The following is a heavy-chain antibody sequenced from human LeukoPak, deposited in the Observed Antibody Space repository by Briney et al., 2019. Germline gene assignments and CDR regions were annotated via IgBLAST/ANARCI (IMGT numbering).Heavy chain of an antibody. CDR2: ISGSGGST. V-gene: IGHV3-23*01. D-gene: IGHD3-3*01. Sequence: GGSLRLSCAASGFTFSSYAMSWVRQAPGKGLEWVSAISGSGGSTYYPDSVKGGFTISRDNSKNTLYLKMNSLRAEDTAVYYCAKDNAGDFWSGYYTGFNYWGQGTLVTVSS. J-gene: IGHJ4*02. CDR3: AKDNAGDFWSGYYTGFNY. CDR1: GFTFSSYA.